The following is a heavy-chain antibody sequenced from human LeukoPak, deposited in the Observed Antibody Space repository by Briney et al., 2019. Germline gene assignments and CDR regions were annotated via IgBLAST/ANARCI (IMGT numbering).Heavy chain of an antibody. D-gene: IGHD3-10*01. CDR3: AKGGITMVRGVPGTSAYYGMDV. V-gene: IGHV3-9*01. CDR1: GFTFDDYA. CDR2: ISWNSGSI. J-gene: IGHJ6*02. Sequence: GRSLRLSCAASGFTFDDYAMHWVRQAPGKGLEWVSGISWNSGSIGYADSVKGRFTISRDDAKNSLYLQMNSLRAEDTALYYCAKGGITMVRGVPGTSAYYGMDVWGQRTTVTVSS.